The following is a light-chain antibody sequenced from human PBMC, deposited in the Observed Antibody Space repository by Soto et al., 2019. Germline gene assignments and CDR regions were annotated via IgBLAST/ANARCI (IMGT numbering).Light chain of an antibody. CDR3: ATWYGSLPGEV. Sequence: QSALTQSPSVSAAPGQQVTISCSGSSSNIGNNYVSWYQQLPGTAPKLLIYDNNKRPSGIPDRFSGSKYGTSGTLDSTGLQTGDEADYYCATWYGSLPGEVFGGGTKLTVL. V-gene: IGLV1-51*01. J-gene: IGLJ2*01. CDR2: DNN. CDR1: SSNIGNNY.